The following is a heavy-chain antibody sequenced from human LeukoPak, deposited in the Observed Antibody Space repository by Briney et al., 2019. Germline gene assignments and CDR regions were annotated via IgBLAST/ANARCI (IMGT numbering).Heavy chain of an antibody. CDR1: GYTFTGYY. CDR2: INPNSGGI. V-gene: IGHV1-2*02. J-gene: IGHJ4*02. D-gene: IGHD3-22*01. CDR3: ARDREGYYYDSSGYYGY. Sequence: ASVKVSCKASGYTFTGYYMHWVRQAPGQGLEWMGWINPNSGGINYAQKFQGRVTMTRDTSISTAYMELSRLRSDDTAVYYCARDREGYYYDSSGYYGYWGQGTLVTVSS.